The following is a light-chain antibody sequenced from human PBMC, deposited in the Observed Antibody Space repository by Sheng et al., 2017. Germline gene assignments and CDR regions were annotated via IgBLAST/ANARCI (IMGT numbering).Light chain of an antibody. CDR2: DVN. V-gene: IGLV2-14*03. CDR3: SSYTSSSTTV. CDR1: SNDVGGYDY. J-gene: IGLJ1*01. Sequence: QSALTQPASVSGSPGQSITISCTGTSNDVGGYDYVSWYQQHPGKAPKLIIYDVNNRPSGVSDRFSSSKSGNTASLTISGFQAEDEADYYCSSYTSSSTTVFGTGTKVTVL.